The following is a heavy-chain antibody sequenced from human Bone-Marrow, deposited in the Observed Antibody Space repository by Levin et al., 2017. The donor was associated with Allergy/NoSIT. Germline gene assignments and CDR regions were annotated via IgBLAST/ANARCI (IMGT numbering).Heavy chain of an antibody. Sequence: GGSLRLSCAASGFTVSNNYMRWVRQAPGKGLEWVSLIYSGGSTYYADSVKGRFTLSSDKSKNTLYLQMNSLRVEDTAVYYCARGEISGVTGDYWGQGSRVTVAS. D-gene: IGHD3-10*01. CDR2: IYSGGST. CDR3: ARGEISGVTGDY. V-gene: IGHV3-53*01. J-gene: IGHJ4*02. CDR1: GFTVSNNY.